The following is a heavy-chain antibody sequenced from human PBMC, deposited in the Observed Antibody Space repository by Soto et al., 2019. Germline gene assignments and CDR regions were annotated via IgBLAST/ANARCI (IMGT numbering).Heavy chain of an antibody. Sequence: EVQLLESGGALVQPGGSLRLSCEASGFTYVKYAMGWVRQAPGKGLEWVSGISGDAGRTFYADSVKGRFTISRDNSKNTVYLQMNSLRVEDTAVYYCVKDTVVVINGGDFDYWGQGTLVTVSS. CDR2: ISGDAGRT. CDR1: GFTYVKYA. J-gene: IGHJ4*02. V-gene: IGHV3-23*01. D-gene: IGHD3-22*01. CDR3: VKDTVVVINGGDFDY.